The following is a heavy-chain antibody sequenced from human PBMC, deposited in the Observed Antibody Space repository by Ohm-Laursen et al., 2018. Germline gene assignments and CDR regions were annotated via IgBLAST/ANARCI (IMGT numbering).Heavy chain of an antibody. D-gene: IGHD6-13*01. CDR2: VYYSGST. J-gene: IGHJ4*02. V-gene: IGHV4-59*07. CDR3: GSSGSPSRAWYSFDS. Sequence: SDTLSLTCTVSGASINSHHWSFIRQPPGKGLEWIAFVYYSGSTYYNPSLKSRVSMSVDTSNNQFSLQLRYVTAADTAVYYCGSSGSPSRAWYSFDSWGQGTLVTVSS. CDR1: GASINSHH.